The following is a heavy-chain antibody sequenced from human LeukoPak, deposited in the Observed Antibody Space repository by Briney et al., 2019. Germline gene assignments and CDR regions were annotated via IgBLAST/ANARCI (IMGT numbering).Heavy chain of an antibody. V-gene: IGHV3-21*01. CDR3: ARLAARGYMDV. D-gene: IGHD6-6*01. CDR1: GLSLGTYN. Sequence: GGSLRLSCAASGLSLGTYNMNWVRQAPGKGLEWVASITYSSDYIYYADSVKGRFTISRDNAKNSLYLQMNSLRAEDTAVYYCARLAARGYMDVWGKGTTVTVSS. J-gene: IGHJ6*03. CDR2: ITYSSDYI.